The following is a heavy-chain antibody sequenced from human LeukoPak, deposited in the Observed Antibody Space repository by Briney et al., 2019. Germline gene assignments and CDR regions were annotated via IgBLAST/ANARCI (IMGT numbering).Heavy chain of an antibody. D-gene: IGHD3-9*01. J-gene: IGHJ3*02. CDR1: GFTFSSYA. CDR2: ISYDGSNK. V-gene: IGHV3-30*04. Sequence: PGRSLRLSCAASGFTFSSYAMHWVRQAPGKGLEWVAVISYDGSNKYYADSVKGRFTISRDNSKDPLYLQMNSLRAEDTAVYYCARGDYDILTGPPRGDAFDIWGQGTMVTVSS. CDR3: ARGDYDILTGPPRGDAFDI.